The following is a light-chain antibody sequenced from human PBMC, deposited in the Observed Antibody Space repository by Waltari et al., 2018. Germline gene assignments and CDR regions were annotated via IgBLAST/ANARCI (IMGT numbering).Light chain of an antibody. Sequence: QSVLTQPPSASGTPGQRVTISCSGSSSNIGSNTVNWNQQLPGTAPNLVIFSNNQRPSGVPDRFSGSKSGASASLAISGLQSEDEADYYCAAWDDSLNGVVFGGGTKLTVL. CDR3: AAWDDSLNGVV. J-gene: IGLJ2*01. CDR1: SSNIGSNT. CDR2: SNN. V-gene: IGLV1-44*01.